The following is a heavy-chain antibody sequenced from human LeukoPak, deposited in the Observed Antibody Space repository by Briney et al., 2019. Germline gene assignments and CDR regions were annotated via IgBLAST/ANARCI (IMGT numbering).Heavy chain of an antibody. CDR1: GGSVSSSGYS. CDR3: AKASSGSYLVY. D-gene: IGHD3-10*01. Sequence: SETLSLTCTVSGGSVSSSGYSWNWIRQPPGKTLEWIGYTYYSGSTNYNPSLKSRVTLSVDTSKNQFSLKLTSVTAADTAVYYCAKASSGSYLVYWGQGILVTVSS. J-gene: IGHJ4*02. CDR2: TYYSGST. V-gene: IGHV4-61*08.